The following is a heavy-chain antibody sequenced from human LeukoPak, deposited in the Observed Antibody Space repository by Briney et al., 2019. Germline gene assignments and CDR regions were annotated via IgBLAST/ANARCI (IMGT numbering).Heavy chain of an antibody. Sequence: GESLKISCKGSGYSFTSYWIGWVRQMPGKGLEWMVTIYPGDSDTRYSPSFQGQVTISSDKSISTAYLQWSSLKASDTAMYYCARLGHCSSTSCYGLDYWGQGTLVTVYS. V-gene: IGHV5-51*01. J-gene: IGHJ4*02. CDR2: IYPGDSDT. D-gene: IGHD2-2*01. CDR3: ARLGHCSSTSCYGLDY. CDR1: GYSFTSYW.